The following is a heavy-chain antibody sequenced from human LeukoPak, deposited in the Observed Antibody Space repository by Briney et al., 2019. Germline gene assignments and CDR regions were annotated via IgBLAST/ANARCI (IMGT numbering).Heavy chain of an antibody. Sequence: GESLKISCKGSGYSFTSYWIGWVRQMPGKGLEWMGIIYPGDSDTRYSPSFQGQVTISADKSISTAYLQWSSLKASDTAMYYCATLPQDYGDYLGFDYWGQGTLVTVSS. J-gene: IGHJ4*02. V-gene: IGHV5-51*01. CDR2: IYPGDSDT. CDR3: ATLPQDYGDYLGFDY. D-gene: IGHD4-17*01. CDR1: GYSFTSYW.